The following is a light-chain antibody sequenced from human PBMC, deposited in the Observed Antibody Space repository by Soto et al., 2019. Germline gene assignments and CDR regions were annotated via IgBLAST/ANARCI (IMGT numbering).Light chain of an antibody. CDR3: VLYMRSGISV. V-gene: IGLV8-61*01. Sequence: VVTQEPSFSVSPGGTVTLTCGLSSDSVYASHFPSWYQQTPGQAPRTLIYNTNTRSSGVPDRFSGSILGNRAALTITGAQADDESDYYCVLYMRSGISVFGGGTKLTVL. J-gene: IGLJ2*01. CDR2: NTN. CDR1: SDSVYASHF.